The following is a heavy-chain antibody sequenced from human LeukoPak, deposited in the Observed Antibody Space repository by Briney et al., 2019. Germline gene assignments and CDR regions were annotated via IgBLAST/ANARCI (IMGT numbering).Heavy chain of an antibody. J-gene: IGHJ6*02. D-gene: IGHD2-8*01. V-gene: IGHV1-46*01. CDR3: ARELESCTNGVCYVYGMDV. CDR1: GYTFTSYC. CDR2: INPSGGST. Sequence: GASVKVSCTASGYTFTSYCMHWVRQAPGQGLEWMGIINPSGGSTSYAQKFQGRVTMTRDTSTSTVYMELSSLRSEDTAVYYCARELESCTNGVCYVYGMDVWGQGTTVTVSS.